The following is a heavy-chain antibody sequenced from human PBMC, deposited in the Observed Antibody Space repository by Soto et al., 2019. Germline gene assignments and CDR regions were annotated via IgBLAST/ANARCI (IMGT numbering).Heavy chain of an antibody. V-gene: IGHV4-59*01. Sequence: NPSETLSLTCTVSGGSISSYYWSWIRQPPGKGLEWIGYIYYSGSTNYNPSLKSRVTISVDTSKNQFSLKLISVTAADTAVYYCARVWFGELLFDYYGMDVWGQGTTVTVSS. CDR1: GGSISSYY. J-gene: IGHJ6*02. D-gene: IGHD3-10*01. CDR2: IYYSGST. CDR3: ARVWFGELLFDYYGMDV.